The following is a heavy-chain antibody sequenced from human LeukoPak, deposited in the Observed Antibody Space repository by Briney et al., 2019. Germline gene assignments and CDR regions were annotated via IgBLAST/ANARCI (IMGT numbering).Heavy chain of an antibody. Sequence: PGGSLRLSCAASGFTFSSYGMHWVRQAPGKGLEWVAFIRYDGSNKYYADSVKGRFTISRDNAKNTLYLQMNSLRVEDTAVYYCAGGVYGGHDYWGQGTLVTVSS. D-gene: IGHD3-16*01. CDR2: IRYDGSNK. J-gene: IGHJ4*02. CDR3: AGGVYGGHDY. V-gene: IGHV3-30*02. CDR1: GFTFSSYG.